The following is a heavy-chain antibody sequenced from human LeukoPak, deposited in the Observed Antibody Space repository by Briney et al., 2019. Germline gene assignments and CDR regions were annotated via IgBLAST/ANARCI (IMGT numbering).Heavy chain of an antibody. CDR1: GFTFSYFW. D-gene: IGHD6-6*01. CDR2: IKQDGSEK. J-gene: IGHJ4*02. V-gene: IGHV3-7*01. Sequence: PGGSLRLSCAASGFTFSYFWMNWVRQAPGKGLEWVANIKQDGSEKDYVDSVKGRFTISRDNAKNSLYLQMNSLRAEDTAVYYCARGGGSSDYWGQGTLVTVSS. CDR3: ARGGGSSDY.